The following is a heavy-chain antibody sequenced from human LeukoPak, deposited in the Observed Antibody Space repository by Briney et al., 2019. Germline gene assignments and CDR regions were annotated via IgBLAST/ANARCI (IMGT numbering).Heavy chain of an antibody. J-gene: IGHJ4*02. CDR1: GFTFDDYA. V-gene: IGHV3-9*01. CDR2: ISWNSGSI. D-gene: IGHD2-15*01. Sequence: PGGSLRLSCAASGFTFDDYAMHWVRQAPGKGLEWVSGISWNSGSIGYADSVKGLFTTSRDNAKNSLYLQMNSLRAEDTALYYCAKDRWWGIVVVALDYWGQGTLVTVSS. CDR3: AKDRWWGIVVVALDY.